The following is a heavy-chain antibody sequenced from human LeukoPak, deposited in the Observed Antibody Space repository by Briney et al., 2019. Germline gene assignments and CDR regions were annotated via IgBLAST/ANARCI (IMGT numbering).Heavy chain of an antibody. Sequence: ASVKVSCKASGYTFTSYGISWVRQAPGQGLEWMGWISADNGNTNYAQKLQGRVTMTTDTSTSTAYMELRSLRSDDTAVYYCAREGDYDSSGYYPYYFDYWGQGTLVTVSS. J-gene: IGHJ4*02. CDR2: ISADNGNT. CDR1: GYTFTSYG. D-gene: IGHD3-22*01. CDR3: AREGDYDSSGYYPYYFDY. V-gene: IGHV1-18*01.